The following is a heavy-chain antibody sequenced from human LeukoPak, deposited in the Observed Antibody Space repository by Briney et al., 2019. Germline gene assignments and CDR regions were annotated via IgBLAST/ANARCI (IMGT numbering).Heavy chain of an antibody. CDR1: GFSFKNFW. J-gene: IGHJ4*02. CDR3: TTWNYDILTGYSI. Sequence: GGPLRLSCAASGFSFKNFWMSWVRQAPGKGLEWVGRIKSKSHGGTTDYAAAVKGRFTISRDDSKSTLYLQMHSLKTKDTALYYCTTWNYDILTGYSIWGQGTLVTVSS. CDR2: IKSKSHGGTT. V-gene: IGHV3-15*01. D-gene: IGHD3-9*01.